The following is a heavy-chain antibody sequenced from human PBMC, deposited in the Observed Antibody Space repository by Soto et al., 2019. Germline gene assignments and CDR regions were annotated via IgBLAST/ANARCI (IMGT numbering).Heavy chain of an antibody. D-gene: IGHD1-26*01. V-gene: IGHV3-11*01. CDR2: ISSSGSSI. CDR3: ARYSGSDAFDI. CDR1: RFTFSDYY. Sequence: QVQLVESGGGLVKPGGSLRLSYAASRFTFSDYYMSWIRQAPGKGLEWVSYISSSGSSIYYADSVKGRFTISRDNAKNSLYVQMNRLRADDTALYYCARYSGSDAFDIWGQGTMVTVSS. J-gene: IGHJ3*02.